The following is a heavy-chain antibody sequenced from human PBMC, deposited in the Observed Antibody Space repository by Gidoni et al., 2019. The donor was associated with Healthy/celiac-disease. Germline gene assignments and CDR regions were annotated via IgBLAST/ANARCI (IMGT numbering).Heavy chain of an antibody. CDR3: ARVTTDDSSGYYLAFDI. V-gene: IGHV1-69*01. J-gene: IGHJ3*02. CDR2: IIPIFGTA. CDR1: GGTFSSYA. Sequence: QVQLVQSGAEVKKPGSSVKVSCKASGGTFSSYAISWVRQAPGQGLEWMGGIIPIFGTANYAQKFQGRVTITADESTSTAYMELSSLRSEDTAVYYCARVTTDDSSGYYLAFDIWGQGTMVTVSS. D-gene: IGHD3-22*01.